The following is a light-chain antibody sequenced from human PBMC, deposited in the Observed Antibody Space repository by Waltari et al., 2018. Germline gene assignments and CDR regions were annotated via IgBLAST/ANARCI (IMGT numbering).Light chain of an antibody. CDR1: ESISNW. V-gene: IGKV1-5*03. CDR2: KAS. J-gene: IGKJ1*01. Sequence: DIQMTQSPSTLSASVGDRVTITCRVSESISNWLAWYQQKPGKAPKLLIYKASSLESGVPSRFSGSGSGTEFTLTITSLQPDDFATYYCQHFKAFPWTFGQGTKVEIK. CDR3: QHFKAFPWT.